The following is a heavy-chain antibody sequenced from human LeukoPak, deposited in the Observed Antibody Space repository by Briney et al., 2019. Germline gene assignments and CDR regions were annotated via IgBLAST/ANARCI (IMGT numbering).Heavy chain of an antibody. Sequence: PGGSLRLSCAASRFTFSSYGMHWVRQAPGKGLEWVAVISYDGSDKYYADSVKGRFTISRDNSKNMVYLQMNSLRAEDTAVYYCARANLLRYDYWGQGTLVTVSS. CDR3: ARANLLRYDY. J-gene: IGHJ4*02. D-gene: IGHD1-26*01. CDR1: RFTFSSYG. CDR2: ISYDGSDK. V-gene: IGHV3-30*19.